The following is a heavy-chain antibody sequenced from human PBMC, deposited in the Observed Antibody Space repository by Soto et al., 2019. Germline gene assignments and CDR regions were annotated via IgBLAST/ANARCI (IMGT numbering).Heavy chain of an antibody. D-gene: IGHD6-13*01. Sequence: GASVKVSCKASGYTFTGYYMHWVRQAPGQVLEWMGWINPNSGGTNYAQKFQGWVTMTRDTSISTAYMELSRLRSDDTAVYYCARESTGTGLNFDYCGQGTLVTVGS. CDR1: GYTFTGYY. J-gene: IGHJ4*02. CDR3: ARESTGTGLNFDY. V-gene: IGHV1-2*04. CDR2: INPNSGGT.